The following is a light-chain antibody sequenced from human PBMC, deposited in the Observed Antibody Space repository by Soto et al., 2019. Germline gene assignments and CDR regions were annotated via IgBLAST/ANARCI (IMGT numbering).Light chain of an antibody. CDR3: QQYYDIPPT. CDR1: QSVLYSSTNRNY. V-gene: IGKV4-1*01. J-gene: IGKJ1*01. Sequence: DIVMTQSPDSLAVSLGERATINCKSSQSVLYSSTNRNYLAWYQQKPGQPPNLLIYWASTRESGVPDRFSGRGSVTDFTLTISSLQAEDVAVYYCQQYYDIPPTFGQGTKVEIK. CDR2: WAS.